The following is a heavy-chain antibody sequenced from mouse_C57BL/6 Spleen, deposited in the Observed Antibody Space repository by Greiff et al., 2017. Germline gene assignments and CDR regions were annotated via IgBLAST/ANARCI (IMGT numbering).Heavy chain of an antibody. Sequence: QVQLQQSGPELVKPGASVKISCKASGYAFSSSWMNWVKQRPGKGLEWIGRIYPGDGDTNYNGKFKGKATLTADKSSSTAYMQLSSLTSEDAAVYFCARSTFYAMGDWGQGTSVTVSS. CDR2: IYPGDGDT. V-gene: IGHV1-82*01. CDR1: GYAFSSSW. CDR3: ARSTFYAMGD. J-gene: IGHJ4*01. D-gene: IGHD1-1*01.